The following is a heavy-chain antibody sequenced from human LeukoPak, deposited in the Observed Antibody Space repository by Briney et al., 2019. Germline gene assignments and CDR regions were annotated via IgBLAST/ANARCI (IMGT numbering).Heavy chain of an antibody. CDR2: INPNSGGT. V-gene: IGHV1-2*02. D-gene: IGHD6-13*01. CDR3: ARAKAAAGTRSLE. CDR1: GYTFTGYY. Sequence: ASVKVSCKASGYTFTGYYMHWVRQAPGQGLEWMGWINPNSGGTNYAQKFQGRVTMTRDTSISTAYMELSRLRSDDTAVYYCARAKAAAGTRSLEWGQGTLVTVSS. J-gene: IGHJ4*02.